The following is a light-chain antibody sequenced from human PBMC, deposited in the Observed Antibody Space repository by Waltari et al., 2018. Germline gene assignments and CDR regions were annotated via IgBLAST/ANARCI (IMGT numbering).Light chain of an antibody. CDR3: QQSYSSPPHT. Sequence: DIQMTQSPSSLSASVGDRVTITCRASQNLRSYLIWYQQKPGKAPNLLIYSSSNLQSGIPSRFSGGGSGTDFTLTISSLQPEDSATYYSQQSYSSPPHTFGQGTKLEIK. V-gene: IGKV1-39*01. J-gene: IGKJ2*01. CDR1: QNLRSY. CDR2: SSS.